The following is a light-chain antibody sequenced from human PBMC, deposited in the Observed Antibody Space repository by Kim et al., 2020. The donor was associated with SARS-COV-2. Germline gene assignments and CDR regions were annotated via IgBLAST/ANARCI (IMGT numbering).Light chain of an antibody. CDR1: SSDIGNYNY. CDR2: DVS. J-gene: IGLJ2*01. CDR3: CSYAGSYSLV. Sequence: QSGTIACTGNSSDIGNYNYVTWYQQRPGKAPKVLIDDVSKRPSGVPDRFSGSKSGNTASLTISGLQAEDEADYHCCSYAGSYSLVFGGGTKLTVL. V-gene: IGLV2-11*03.